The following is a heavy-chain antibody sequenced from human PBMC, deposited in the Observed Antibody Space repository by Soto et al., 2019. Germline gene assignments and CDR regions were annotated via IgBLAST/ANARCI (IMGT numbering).Heavy chain of an antibody. V-gene: IGHV3-7*01. D-gene: IGHD2-2*01. Sequence: GGSLRLSCAASGFTFSSYWMSWVRQAPGKGLEWVANIKQNGSEKYYVDSVKGRFTISRDNAKNSLYLQMNSLRAEDTAVYYCARDPNIVLVPAAIYYYYGMDVWGQGTTVTVSS. J-gene: IGHJ6*02. CDR1: GFTFSSYW. CDR2: IKQNGSEK. CDR3: ARDPNIVLVPAAIYYYYGMDV.